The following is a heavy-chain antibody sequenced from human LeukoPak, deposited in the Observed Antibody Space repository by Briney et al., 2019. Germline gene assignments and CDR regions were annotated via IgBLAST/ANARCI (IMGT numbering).Heavy chain of an antibody. Sequence: GGSLRLSCAASGFRFSDFTMTWVRQAPGKGPEWVSAISGSGGSTYYADSVKGRLTISRDNSKNTLYLQMNSLRAEDTAVYYCAKEPSYYYDSSGYYRWGQGTLVTVSS. CDR2: ISGSGGST. J-gene: IGHJ5*02. CDR3: AKEPSYYYDSSGYYR. V-gene: IGHV3-23*01. CDR1: GFRFSDFT. D-gene: IGHD3-22*01.